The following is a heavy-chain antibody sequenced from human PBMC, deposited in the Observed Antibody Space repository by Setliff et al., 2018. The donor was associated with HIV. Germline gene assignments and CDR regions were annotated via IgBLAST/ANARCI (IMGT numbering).Heavy chain of an antibody. V-gene: IGHV3-23*01. J-gene: IGHJ4*02. D-gene: IGHD6-13*01. CDR2: ISSSGGST. CDR1: GFTFSSYA. Sequence: PGGSLRLSCAASGFTFSSYAMRWVRQAPGKGLDWVSAISSSGGSTYYADSVKGRFTISRDNSKNTRYLQMNSLRAEDTAVYYWAKPPRPSSWPQYYFDYWGQGTLVTVSS. CDR3: AKPPRPSSWPQYYFDY.